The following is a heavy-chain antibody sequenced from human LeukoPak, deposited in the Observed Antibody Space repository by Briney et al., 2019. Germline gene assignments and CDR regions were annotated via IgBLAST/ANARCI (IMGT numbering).Heavy chain of an antibody. CDR3: ARVAGGNFYYYYGMDV. Sequence: GGSLRLSCAASGFTVSSNYMSWVRQAPGKGLEWVSVIYSGGSTYYADSVKGRSTISRDNSKNTLYLQMNSLRAEDTAVYYCARVAGGNFYYYYGMDVWGQGTTVTVSS. CDR2: IYSGGST. J-gene: IGHJ6*02. V-gene: IGHV3-53*01. D-gene: IGHD2-21*02. CDR1: GFTVSSNY.